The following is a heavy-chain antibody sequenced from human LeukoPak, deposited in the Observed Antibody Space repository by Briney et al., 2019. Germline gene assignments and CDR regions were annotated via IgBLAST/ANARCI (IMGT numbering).Heavy chain of an antibody. CDR2: ISAYNGNT. D-gene: IGHD2-21*02. J-gene: IGHJ5*02. CDR3: ARASGGDFNYDWFDP. CDR1: GYTFTSYG. Sequence: ASVKVSCKASGYTFTSYGISWVRQAPGQGLEWMGWISAYNGNTNYAQKLQGRVTMTTDTSTSTAYMELRSLRSDDTAVYYCARASGGDFNYDWFDPWGQGTLVTVSS. V-gene: IGHV1-18*01.